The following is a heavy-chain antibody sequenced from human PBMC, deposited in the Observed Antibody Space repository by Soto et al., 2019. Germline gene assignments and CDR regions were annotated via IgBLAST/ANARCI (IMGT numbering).Heavy chain of an antibody. Sequence: GGSLRLSCAASGFTFSSYGMHWVRQAPGKGLEWVAVIWYDGSNKYYADSVKGRFTISRDNSKNTLYLQMNSLRAEDTAVYYCARESQDIVVVVAATQVYFDYWGQGTLVTVSS. CDR1: GFTFSSYG. CDR2: IWYDGSNK. CDR3: ARESQDIVVVVAATQVYFDY. J-gene: IGHJ4*02. V-gene: IGHV3-33*01. D-gene: IGHD2-15*01.